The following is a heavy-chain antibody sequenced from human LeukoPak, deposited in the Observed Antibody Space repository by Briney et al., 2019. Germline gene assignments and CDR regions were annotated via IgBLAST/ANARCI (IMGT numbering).Heavy chain of an antibody. CDR1: GGSISSYY. V-gene: IGHV4-59*01. CDR3: ARGTLAAAGPSFDY. CDR2: IYYSGST. Sequence: SETLSLTCIVSGGSISSYYWSWIRQPPGKGLEWIGYIYYSGSTNYNPSLKSRVTISVDTSKKQFSLKLRSVTAADTAVYYCARGTLAAAGPSFDYWGQGALITVSS. D-gene: IGHD6-25*01. J-gene: IGHJ4*02.